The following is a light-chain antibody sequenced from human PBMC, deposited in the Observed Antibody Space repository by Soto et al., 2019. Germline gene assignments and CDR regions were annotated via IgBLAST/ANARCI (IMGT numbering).Light chain of an antibody. J-gene: IGLJ1*01. CDR3: SSYKNSNTLV. V-gene: IGLV2-14*01. CDR2: DVS. CDR1: SSDVGGYNY. Sequence: QSVLTQPASVSGSPGQSITISCTGTSSDVGGYNYVSWYQQYPGKAPKLMIYDVSNRPSGVSNRFSGSKSGNTASLTISELQAEDEADYYCSSYKNSNTLVFGSGTKLTVL.